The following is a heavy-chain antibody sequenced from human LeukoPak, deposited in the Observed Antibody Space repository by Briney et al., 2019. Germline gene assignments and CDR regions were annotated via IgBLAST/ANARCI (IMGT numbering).Heavy chain of an antibody. CDR3: VKGLRNDGSSGCDFDD. D-gene: IGHD3-22*01. V-gene: IGHV3-30*02. CDR1: AFTFINYG. CDR2: IRYDGRNK. Sequence: PGGSLRLSCAVSAFTFINYGMDWVPQTPGKGVERVSFIRYDGRNKNYADSVRGRFTISRDNSKNTLDLQMDSLRGEDTAVYYCVKGLRNDGSSGCDFDDWGQGILVTVSS. J-gene: IGHJ4*02.